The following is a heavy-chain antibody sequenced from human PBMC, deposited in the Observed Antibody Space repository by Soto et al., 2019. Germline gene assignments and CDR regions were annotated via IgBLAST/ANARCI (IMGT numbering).Heavy chain of an antibody. D-gene: IGHD3-22*01. CDR2: ISAYNGNT. V-gene: IGHV1-18*01. J-gene: IGHJ4*02. CDR3: ARTYYYDSSGLD. Sequence: ASVKVSCKASGFTFTSSAMQWVRQAPGQGLEWMGWISAYNGNTNYAQKLQGRVTMTTDTSTSTAYMELRSLRSDDTAVYYCARTYYYDSSGLDWGQGTLVTVSS. CDR1: GFTFTSSA.